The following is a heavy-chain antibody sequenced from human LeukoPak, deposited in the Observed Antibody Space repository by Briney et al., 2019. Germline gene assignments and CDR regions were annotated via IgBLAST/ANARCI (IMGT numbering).Heavy chain of an antibody. V-gene: IGHV3-30*02. J-gene: IGHJ4*02. CDR3: AKDLFSGPQYSTAAGFDY. D-gene: IGHD6-13*01. CDR2: IRYDGSNK. Sequence: GGSLRLSCAASGFTFSSYWMSWVRQAPGKGLEWVAFIRYDGSNKYYADSVKGRFTISRDNSKNTLYLQTNSLRAEDTAVYYCAKDLFSGPQYSTAAGFDYWGQGTMVTVSS. CDR1: GFTFSSYW.